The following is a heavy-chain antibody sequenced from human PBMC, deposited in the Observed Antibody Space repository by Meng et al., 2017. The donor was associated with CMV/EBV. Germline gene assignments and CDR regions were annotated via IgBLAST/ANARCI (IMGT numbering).Heavy chain of an antibody. D-gene: IGHD3-3*01. V-gene: IGHV1-2*02. J-gene: IGHJ3*02. Sequence: MQWVRQAPGQGLEWVGWISPNNGATNYAQNFQGRVTMTRDTSISTVYMDLNRLTYDDTAVYYCATKMYYDFWSAYRGTEGVDPFNIWGQGTLVTVSS. CDR3: ATKMYYDFWSAYRGTEGVDPFNI. CDR2: ISPNNGAT.